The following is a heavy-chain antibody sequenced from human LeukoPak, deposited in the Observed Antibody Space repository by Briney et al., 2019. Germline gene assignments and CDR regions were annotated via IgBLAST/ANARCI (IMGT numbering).Heavy chain of an antibody. J-gene: IGHJ4*02. CDR2: ISSNGGST. V-gene: IGHV3-64*01. D-gene: IGHD4-17*01. Sequence: GGSLRLSCAASGFTFSSYAMHWVRQAPGKGLEYVSAISSNGGSTYYANSVKGRFTISRDNSKNTLYLQMGSLRAEDMAVYYCVRGGDYEFDYWGQGTLVTVSS. CDR3: VRGGDYEFDY. CDR1: GFTFSSYA.